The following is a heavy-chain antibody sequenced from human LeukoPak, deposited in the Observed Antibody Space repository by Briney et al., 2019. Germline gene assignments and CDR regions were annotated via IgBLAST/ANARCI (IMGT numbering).Heavy chain of an antibody. Sequence: QPGRSLRLSCAASGFTFSGYGMHWVRQAPGRGLDWVAVIWHDGSNEYYADSVKGRFTISRDNFKNTLYLQMNSLRTEDTAVYYCARDFSSGWVDYWGQGTLVTVSS. V-gene: IGHV3-33*01. D-gene: IGHD6-19*01. CDR1: GFTFSGYG. CDR3: ARDFSSGWVDY. J-gene: IGHJ4*02. CDR2: IWHDGSNE.